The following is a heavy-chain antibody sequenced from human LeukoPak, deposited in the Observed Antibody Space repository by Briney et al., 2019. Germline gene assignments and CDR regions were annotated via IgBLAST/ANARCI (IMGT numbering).Heavy chain of an antibody. J-gene: IGHJ6*02. CDR1: GYTFTDYY. Sequence: ASVKVSCKASGYTFTDYYMHWVRQAPGQGLEWMVWINPNSGGTNYAQKFQGRVTMTRDTSISTAYMELSRLRSDDTAVYYCARVGQQFHYGMDVWGQGTTVTVSS. V-gene: IGHV1-2*02. CDR2: INPNSGGT. D-gene: IGHD6-13*01. CDR3: ARVGQQFHYGMDV.